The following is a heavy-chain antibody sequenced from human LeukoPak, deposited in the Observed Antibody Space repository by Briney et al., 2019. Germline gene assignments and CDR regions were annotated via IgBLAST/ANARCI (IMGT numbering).Heavy chain of an antibody. D-gene: IGHD6-19*01. V-gene: IGHV4-59*01. J-gene: IGHJ4*02. CDR1: GGTISNYY. Sequence: PAETLSLSCTVSGGTISNYYLSWIRQPPGKGLEWVGYIYCSGNTNYNPSLKSRVTISVDTSKNQFSLKLSSVTAADTAVYYCVRENYSSGWYGIIDYWGQGTLVTVSS. CDR2: IYCSGNT. CDR3: VRENYSSGWYGIIDY.